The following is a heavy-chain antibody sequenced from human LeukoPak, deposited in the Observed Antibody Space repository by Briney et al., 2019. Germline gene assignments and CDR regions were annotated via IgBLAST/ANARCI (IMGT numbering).Heavy chain of an antibody. CDR2: MNPNSGNT. Sequence: GASVPVTCKASGYTFTSNDLNWVRQASGQGLEWMGWMNPNSGNTGYAQKFQGRLTMTRNNSISTAYMELSSLRSEDTALYYCARRDNTGFDSWGQGTLVTVSS. J-gene: IGHJ4*02. V-gene: IGHV1-8*01. CDR1: GYTFTSND. D-gene: IGHD2-15*01. CDR3: ARRDNTGFDS.